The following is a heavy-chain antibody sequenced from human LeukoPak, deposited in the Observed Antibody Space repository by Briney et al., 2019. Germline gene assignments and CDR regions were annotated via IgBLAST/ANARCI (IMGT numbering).Heavy chain of an antibody. V-gene: IGHV4-59*01. Sequence: SETLSLTCTVPGGSISSYYWSWIRQSPGKGLEWIGYIHYSGSTNYNPSLKSRVTISVDTSRNQFSLKLSSVTAADTAVYYCARSFDSSGYYYYFDYWGQGTLVTVSS. J-gene: IGHJ4*02. D-gene: IGHD3-22*01. CDR3: ARSFDSSGYYYYFDY. CDR2: IHYSGST. CDR1: GGSISSYY.